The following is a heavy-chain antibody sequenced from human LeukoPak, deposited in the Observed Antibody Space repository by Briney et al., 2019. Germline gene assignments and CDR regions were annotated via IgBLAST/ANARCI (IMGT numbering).Heavy chain of an antibody. V-gene: IGHV3-7*01. Sequence: GGSLRLSCAASGFTFSSYWMSWVRQAPGKGLEWVANIKQDGSEKYYVDSVKGRFTISRDNAKNSLYLQMNSMRAEDTAVYYCASSDGLAVAGEFDYWGQGTLVTVSS. CDR3: ASSDGLAVAGEFDY. D-gene: IGHD6-19*01. J-gene: IGHJ4*02. CDR1: GFTFSSYW. CDR2: IKQDGSEK.